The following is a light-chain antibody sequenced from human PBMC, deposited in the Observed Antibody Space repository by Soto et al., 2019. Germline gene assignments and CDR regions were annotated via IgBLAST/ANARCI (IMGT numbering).Light chain of an antibody. V-gene: IGKV1-39*01. CDR1: QSISSY. CDR3: QQSYSTLFS. Sequence: DIQMTPSPSSLSAPVGDRVTITCRARQSISSYLNWYQQKPGKAPKLLIYAASILQSGVSSRFSGSGSGTDFTRTISSLQPEDFATYYCQQSYSTLFSFGPGTKVDIK. CDR2: AAS. J-gene: IGKJ3*01.